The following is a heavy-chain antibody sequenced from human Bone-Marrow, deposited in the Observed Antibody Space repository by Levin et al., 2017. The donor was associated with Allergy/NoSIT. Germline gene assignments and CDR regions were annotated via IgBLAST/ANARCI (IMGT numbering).Heavy chain of an antibody. CDR3: ARQFWAAAGIDPFDY. J-gene: IGHJ4*02. V-gene: IGHV4-39*01. CDR1: GDSISSSSYY. Sequence: SETLSLTCTVSGDSISSSSYYWAWIRQPPGKGLEWIGSIYYSASTSTYYNPPLKSRVTIYGDTSKNQFSLRLSSVTAADTAVYYCARQFWAAAGIDPFDYWGQGTLVTVSS. D-gene: IGHD6-13*01. CDR2: IYYSASTST.